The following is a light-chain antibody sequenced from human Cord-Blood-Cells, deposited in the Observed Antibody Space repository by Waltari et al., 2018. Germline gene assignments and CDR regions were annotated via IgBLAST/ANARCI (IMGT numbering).Light chain of an antibody. CDR1: RSDVGCYNL. CDR2: EGS. Sequence: QSALTQPAPVSGSPGQSITISCTGTRSDVGCYNLVSWYQQHPGKAPKRMIYEGSKRAAGFSNRFSGSKSGNTASLTISGLQAEDEADYYCCSYAGSSTNWVFGGGTKLTVL. V-gene: IGLV2-23*01. J-gene: IGLJ3*02. CDR3: CSYAGSSTNWV.